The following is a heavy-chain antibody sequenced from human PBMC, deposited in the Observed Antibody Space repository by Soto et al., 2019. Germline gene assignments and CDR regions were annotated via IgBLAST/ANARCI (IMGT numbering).Heavy chain of an antibody. J-gene: IGHJ3*02. V-gene: IGHV3-30-3*01. CDR3: ASYISFDAFDI. CDR2: ISYDGSNK. Sequence: QVQLVESGGGVVQPGRSLRLSCAASGFTCSSYAMHWVRQSPGKGLEWVAVISYDGSNKYYADSVKGRFTISRDNSKNTLYLPMNSLRAEDTAVYYCASYISFDAFDIWGQGTMVTFSS. CDR1: GFTCSSYA. D-gene: IGHD6-6*01.